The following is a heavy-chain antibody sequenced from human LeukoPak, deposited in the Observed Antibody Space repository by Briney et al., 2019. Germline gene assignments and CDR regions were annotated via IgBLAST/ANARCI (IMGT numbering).Heavy chain of an antibody. V-gene: IGHV3-23*01. CDR1: GFTFSSHA. CDR3: AKTRGYSYGPLDY. CDR2: ISGSGGST. Sequence: GGSLRLSCAASGFTFSSHAMSWVRQAPGKGLEWVSAISGSGGSTYYADSVKGRFTISRDNSKNTLYLQITSLRAEDTAVYYCAKTRGYSYGPLDYWGQGTLVTVSS. J-gene: IGHJ4*02. D-gene: IGHD5-18*01.